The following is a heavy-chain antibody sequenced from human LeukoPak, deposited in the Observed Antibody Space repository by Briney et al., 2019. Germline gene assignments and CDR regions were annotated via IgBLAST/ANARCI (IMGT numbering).Heavy chain of an antibody. J-gene: IGHJ4*02. V-gene: IGHV4-59*02. Sequence: SETLSLTCAVSGGSVSAFYWSWLRQPPGKGLEWIGYIYYNGGTIYNPSLKSRVTISIDTSKNQFSLMLSSVTAADTAVYYCARDELYYYDSSGYRAGYFDNWGQGTLVTVSS. CDR1: GGSVSAFY. CDR3: ARDELYYYDSSGYRAGYFDN. D-gene: IGHD3-22*01. CDR2: IYYNGGT.